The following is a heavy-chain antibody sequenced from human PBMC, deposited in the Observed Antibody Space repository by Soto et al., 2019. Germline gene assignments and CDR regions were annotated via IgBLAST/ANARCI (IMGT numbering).Heavy chain of an antibody. CDR1: GFTFSSYA. CDR2: VSIGGST. D-gene: IGHD2-15*01. V-gene: IGHV3-23*01. Sequence: PGGSLRLSCAASGFTFSSYAMGWVRQGPGKGLEWVAVVSIGGSTHYADSVSGRVTISRDNSKNTLSLQMNSLTAEDTAVYCCAKRRGAGGHFDYWGQGALVTVSS. CDR3: AKRRGAGGHFDY. J-gene: IGHJ4*02.